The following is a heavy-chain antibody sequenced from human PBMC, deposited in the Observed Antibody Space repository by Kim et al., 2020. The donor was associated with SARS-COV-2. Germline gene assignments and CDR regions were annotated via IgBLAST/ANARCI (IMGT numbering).Heavy chain of an antibody. Sequence: GGSLRLSCAASGFTFSDYAIHWVRQAPGKGLEWLAVISYDGTYKFYADSVKGRFTISRDDTKNTLYLEMNSLTTDDTAVYYCAKDQKRIRTSHYGMDVWGQGTTVTVYS. CDR3: AKDQKRIRTSHYGMDV. CDR2: ISYDGTYK. D-gene: IGHD2-15*01. CDR1: GFTFSDYA. J-gene: IGHJ6*01. V-gene: IGHV3-30*18.